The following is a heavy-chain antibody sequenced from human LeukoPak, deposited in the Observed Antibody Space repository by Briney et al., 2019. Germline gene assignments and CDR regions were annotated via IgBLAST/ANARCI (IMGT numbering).Heavy chain of an antibody. CDR2: IYYSGST. J-gene: IGHJ4*02. V-gene: IGHV4-39*07. Sequence: PSETLSLTCTVSGGSISSSSYYWGWIRQPPGKGLEWIGSIYYSGSTYYNPSLKSRVTISVDTSKNQFSLKLSSVTAADTAVYYCARDLGPGTFDYWGQGTLVTVSS. CDR1: GGSISSSSYY. CDR3: ARDLGPGTFDY.